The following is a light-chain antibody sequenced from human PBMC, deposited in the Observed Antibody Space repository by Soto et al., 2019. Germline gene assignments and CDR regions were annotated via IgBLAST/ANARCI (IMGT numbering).Light chain of an antibody. CDR2: DVS. V-gene: IGLV2-14*01. J-gene: IGLJ1*01. CDR3: SSYISSSTLV. CDR1: SSDVGGYNY. Sequence: QSALTQPASVSGSPGQSITISCTGTSSDVGGYNYVSWYQQHPGKAPKLMIYDVSNRPSGVSNRFSGSKSGNTASLTISGLQAEDEADYYCSSYISSSTLVFGTGTKVTV.